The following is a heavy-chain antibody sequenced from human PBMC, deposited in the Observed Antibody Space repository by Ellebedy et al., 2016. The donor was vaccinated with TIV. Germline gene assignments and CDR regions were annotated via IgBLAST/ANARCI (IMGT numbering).Heavy chain of an antibody. J-gene: IGHJ4*02. D-gene: IGHD3-3*01. CDR3: VRSRQSFWSGALDY. CDR1: GFTFSIYA. CDR2: ISYGGTHM. Sequence: GESLKISCAASGFTFSIYAMNWVRQAPGKGLELVADISYGGTHMYYADSVRGRFTIARDNSKNTLYLQMSSLSTEDTAVYYCVRSRQSFWSGALDYWGQGTLVTVSS. V-gene: IGHV3-30-3*01.